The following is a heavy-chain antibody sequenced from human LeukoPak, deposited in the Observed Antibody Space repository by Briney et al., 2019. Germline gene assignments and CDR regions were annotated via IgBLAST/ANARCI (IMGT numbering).Heavy chain of an antibody. CDR1: GYTFTSYA. Sequence: ASVTVSCTASGYTFTSYAMNWVRQAPGQGLEWMGWINTNTGNPTYAQGFTGRFVFSLDTSVSTAYLQISSLKAEDTAVYYCARDRDYYDSSGYHDYWGQGTLVTVSS. CDR2: INTNTGNP. V-gene: IGHV7-4-1*02. D-gene: IGHD3-22*01. CDR3: ARDRDYYDSSGYHDY. J-gene: IGHJ4*02.